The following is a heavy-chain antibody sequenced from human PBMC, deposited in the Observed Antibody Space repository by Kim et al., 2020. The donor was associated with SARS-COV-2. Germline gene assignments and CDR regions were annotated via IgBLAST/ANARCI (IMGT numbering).Heavy chain of an antibody. CDR1: GYTFTSYG. CDR3: ARDTNRVTTFHWFDP. V-gene: IGHV1-18*01. J-gene: IGHJ5*02. D-gene: IGHD4-4*01. Sequence: ASVKVSCKASGYTFTSYGISWVRQAPGQGLEWMGWISAYNGNTNYAQKLQGRVTMTTDTSTSTAYMELRSLRSDDTAVYYCARDTNRVTTFHWFDPWGQGTLVTVSS. CDR2: ISAYNGNT.